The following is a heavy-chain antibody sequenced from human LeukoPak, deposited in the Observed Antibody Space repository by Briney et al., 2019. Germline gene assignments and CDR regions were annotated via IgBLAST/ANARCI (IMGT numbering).Heavy chain of an antibody. CDR1: GFTFSNYA. J-gene: IGHJ5*01. CDR2: ISGSGGNT. CDR3: AKEPREYCSSTSCPNWFDS. D-gene: IGHD2-2*01. Sequence: GGSLRLSCAASGFTFSNYAMSWVRQAPGKGLEWVSAISGSGGNTYYADSVKGRFTISRDNSKNTLYLQMNSLRAEDTAVYYCAKEPREYCSSTSCPNWFDSWGQGTLVTVSS. V-gene: IGHV3-23*01.